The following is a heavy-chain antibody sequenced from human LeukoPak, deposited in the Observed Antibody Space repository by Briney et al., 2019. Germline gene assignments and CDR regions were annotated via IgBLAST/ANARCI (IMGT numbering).Heavy chain of an antibody. D-gene: IGHD6-13*01. CDR3: ARERYSSSWPSGD. CDR2: ISSSSSTI. J-gene: IGHJ4*02. V-gene: IGHV3-48*01. Sequence: GGSLRLSCAASGFTFSSYSMNWVRQAPGKGLEWVSYISSSSSTIYYADSVKGRFTISRDNAKNSLYLQMNSLRAEDTAVYYCARERYSSSWPSGDWGQGTLVTVSS. CDR1: GFTFSSYS.